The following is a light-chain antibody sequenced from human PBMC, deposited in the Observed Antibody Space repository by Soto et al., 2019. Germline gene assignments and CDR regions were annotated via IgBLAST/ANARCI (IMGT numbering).Light chain of an antibody. V-gene: IGLV1-44*01. Sequence: QSGLTQPPSASWTPGQRVTISCSGSSSNIGTNSVNWYQHLPGTAPKLLIYNNNQRPSGVPDRFSGSKSDTSASLAIGGLQSEDEADYYCAAWDDGLTGRFVFGTGTKVTV. CDR3: AAWDDGLTGRFV. J-gene: IGLJ1*01. CDR1: SSNIGTNS. CDR2: NNN.